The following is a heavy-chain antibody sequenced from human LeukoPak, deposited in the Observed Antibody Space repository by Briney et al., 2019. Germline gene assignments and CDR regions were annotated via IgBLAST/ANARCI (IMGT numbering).Heavy chain of an antibody. CDR2: IIPIFGTA. Sequence: ASVKVSYKASGGTFSSYAISWVRQAPGQGLEWMGGIIPIFGTANYAQKFQGRVTITTDESTSTAYMELSSLRSEDTAVYYCAREAIAAAGTWFDPWGQGTLVTVSS. D-gene: IGHD6-13*01. CDR3: AREAIAAAGTWFDP. J-gene: IGHJ5*02. V-gene: IGHV1-69*05. CDR1: GGTFSSYA.